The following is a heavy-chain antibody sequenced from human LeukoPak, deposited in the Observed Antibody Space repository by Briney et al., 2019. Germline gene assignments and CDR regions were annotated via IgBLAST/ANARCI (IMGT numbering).Heavy chain of an antibody. J-gene: IGHJ4*02. CDR3: ANQRYSHHPNPFDI. CDR1: GGSIINSY. D-gene: IGHD5-18*01. Sequence: SETLSLTCTVSGGSIINSYWSWIRQPPGKGLEWIGYISFGGSPNYSPSLKSRVTMSVDTSENQFSLKLSSVTAADTAVYYCANQRYSHHPNPFDIWGQGTLVTVSS. CDR2: ISFGGSP. V-gene: IGHV4-4*09.